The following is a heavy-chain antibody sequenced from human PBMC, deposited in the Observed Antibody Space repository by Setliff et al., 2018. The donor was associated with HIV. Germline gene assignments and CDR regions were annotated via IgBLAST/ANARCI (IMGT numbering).Heavy chain of an antibody. D-gene: IGHD3-3*01. V-gene: IGHV4-38-2*01. J-gene: IGHJ4*02. CDR1: GYSISSGYY. Sequence: SETLSLTCAVSGYSISSGYYWGWIRQPPGRGLEWIGNIYHSGGTRYNPSLRSRVTISVDTSKNHFSLKLSSVTAADTAVFYCARVPFTTGFDYWGQGIPVTVSS. CDR3: ARVPFTTGFDY. CDR2: IYHSGGT.